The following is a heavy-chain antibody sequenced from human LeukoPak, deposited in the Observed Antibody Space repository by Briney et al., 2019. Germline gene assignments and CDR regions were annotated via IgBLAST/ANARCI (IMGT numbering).Heavy chain of an antibody. Sequence: SETLSLTCTVSGGSISSHYWSWIRQPPGKGLEWIGYIYYSGSTNYNPSLKSRVTISVDTSKNQFSLKLSSVTAADTAVYYCARDSPSSGYSYGYSSYYYMDVWGKGTTVTVSS. CDR1: GGSISSHY. CDR2: IYYSGST. J-gene: IGHJ6*03. D-gene: IGHD5-18*01. CDR3: ARDSPSSGYSYGYSSYYYMDV. V-gene: IGHV4-59*11.